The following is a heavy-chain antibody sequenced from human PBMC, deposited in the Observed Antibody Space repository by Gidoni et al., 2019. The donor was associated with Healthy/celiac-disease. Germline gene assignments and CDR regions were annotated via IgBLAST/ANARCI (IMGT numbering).Heavy chain of an antibody. CDR2: INPNSGGT. Sequence: QVQLVQSGAEVKKPGASVQVSCKASGYTFTGYYMHWVRQAPGQGLEWMGWINPNSGGTNYAQKFQGWVTMTRDTSISTAYMELSRLRSDDTAVYYCARERLSAQSWFDPWGQGTQVTVSS. CDR1: GYTFTGYY. CDR3: ARERLSAQSWFDP. J-gene: IGHJ5*02. V-gene: IGHV1-2*04.